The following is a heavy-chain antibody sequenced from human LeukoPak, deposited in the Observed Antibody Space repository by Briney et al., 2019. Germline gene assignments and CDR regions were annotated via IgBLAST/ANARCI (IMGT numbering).Heavy chain of an antibody. CDR3: ARDVGYYGSGSYYQYYYYYMDV. Sequence: SETLSLTCTVSGGSINSYYWGWIRQPPGKGLEWIGSIYYSGSTYYNPSLKSRVTISVDTSKNQFSLKLSSVTAADTAVYYCARDVGYYGSGSYYQYYYYYMDVWGKGTTVTVSS. CDR1: GGSINSYY. D-gene: IGHD3-10*01. V-gene: IGHV4-39*07. J-gene: IGHJ6*03. CDR2: IYYSGST.